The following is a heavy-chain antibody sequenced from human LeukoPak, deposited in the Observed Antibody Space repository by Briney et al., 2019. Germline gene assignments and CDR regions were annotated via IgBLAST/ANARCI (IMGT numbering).Heavy chain of an antibody. CDR3: ARDLLLWFGEFRFDP. J-gene: IGHJ5*02. Sequence: ASVKVSCKASGGTFSSYAISWVRQAPGQGLEWMGGIIPIFGTANYAQKFQGRVTITADKSTSTAYMELSSLRSEDTAVYYCARDLLLWFGEFRFDPWGQGTLVTVSS. CDR2: IIPIFGTA. D-gene: IGHD3-10*01. V-gene: IGHV1-69*06. CDR1: GGTFSSYA.